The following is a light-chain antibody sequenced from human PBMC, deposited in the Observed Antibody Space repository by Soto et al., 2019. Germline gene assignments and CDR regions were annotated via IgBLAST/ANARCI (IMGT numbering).Light chain of an antibody. Sequence: QSVLTQPPSVSAAPGQKVTISCSGSSSNIGNNYVSWYQQLPGAAPKHLIYDNYKRPSGIPDRFSGSKSGTSATLGISGLQTGDEAVYYCGTWDSGLSAGGVFGGGTKLTVL. CDR3: GTWDSGLSAGGV. CDR2: DNY. CDR1: SSNIGNNY. V-gene: IGLV1-51*01. J-gene: IGLJ3*02.